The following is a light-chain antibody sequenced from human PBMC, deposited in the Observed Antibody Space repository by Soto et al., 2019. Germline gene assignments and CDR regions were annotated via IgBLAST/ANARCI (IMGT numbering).Light chain of an antibody. CDR3: SSYSTGGSYV. V-gene: IGLV2-14*03. CDR1: SSDVGGYNS. J-gene: IGLJ1*01. CDR2: DVS. Sequence: SVLPQPASVSGSPGQSIAISCTGTSSDVGGYNSASWYQQHPGKAPKLLIYDVSNRPSGVSNRFSGSKSGNTASLTISGLQAEDEADYYCSSYSTGGSYVFGTGTRSPS.